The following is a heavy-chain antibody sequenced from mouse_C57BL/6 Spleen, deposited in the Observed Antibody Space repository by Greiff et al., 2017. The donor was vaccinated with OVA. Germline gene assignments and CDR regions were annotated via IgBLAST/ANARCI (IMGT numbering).Heavy chain of an antibody. J-gene: IGHJ3*01. CDR3: ARGGYYYGSSYEAWFAY. CDR1: GYSITSGYD. D-gene: IGHD1-1*01. V-gene: IGHV3-1*01. Sequence: EVKLMESGPGMVKPSQSLSLTCTVTGYSITSGYDWHWIRHFPGHKLEWMGYISYSGSTNYNPSLKSRISITHDTSKNHFFLKLKSVTTEDTATYYCARGGYYYGSSYEAWFAYWGQGTLVTVSA. CDR2: ISYSGST.